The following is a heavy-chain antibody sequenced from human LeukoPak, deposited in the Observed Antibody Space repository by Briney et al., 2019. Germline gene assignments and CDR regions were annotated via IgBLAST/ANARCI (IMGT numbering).Heavy chain of an antibody. J-gene: IGHJ3*02. CDR3: ARDPQLTDYYDSSPSDAFDI. CDR2: IWYDGSNK. V-gene: IGHV3-33*01. CDR1: GFTFSSHG. D-gene: IGHD3-22*01. Sequence: HPGGSLRLSCAASGFTFSSHGMHWVRQAPGKGLEWVAVIWYDGSNKYYADSVKGRFTISRDNSKNTLYLQMNSLRAEDTAVYYCARDPQLTDYYDSSPSDAFDIWGQGTMVTVSS.